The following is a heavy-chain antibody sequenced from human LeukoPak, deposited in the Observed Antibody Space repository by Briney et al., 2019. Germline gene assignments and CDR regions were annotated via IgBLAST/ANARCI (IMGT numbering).Heavy chain of an antibody. CDR3: ARDRQQLALTFDY. Sequence: ASVKVSCKASGYTFTSYAMHWVRQAPGQRLEWMGWINAGNGNTKYSQKFQDRVTITRDTPASTAYMELRSLRSEDTAVYYCARDRQQLALTFDYWGQGTVVTVSS. D-gene: IGHD6-13*01. CDR1: GYTFTSYA. J-gene: IGHJ4*02. CDR2: INAGNGNT. V-gene: IGHV1-3*01.